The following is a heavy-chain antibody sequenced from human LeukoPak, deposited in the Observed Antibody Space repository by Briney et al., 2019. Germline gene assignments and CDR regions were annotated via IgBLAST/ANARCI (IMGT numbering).Heavy chain of an antibody. V-gene: IGHV1-8*02. CDR1: GYTFTNFE. J-gene: IGHJ1*01. CDR3: ARAYCSGGGCYTAEYLPH. Sequence: AAVTVTCKASGYTFTNFEINWVRQVAGQGLEWMGWMRPNSGETVNVQKFQGPVTMPRATSTTTAYMELTGMRSDDTAVYFCARAYCSGGGCYTAEYLPHWGQGTLVTVSS. CDR2: MRPNSGET. D-gene: IGHD2-15*01.